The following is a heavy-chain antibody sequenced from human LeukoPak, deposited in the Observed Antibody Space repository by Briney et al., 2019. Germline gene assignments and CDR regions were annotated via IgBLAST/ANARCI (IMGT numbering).Heavy chain of an antibody. J-gene: IGHJ4*02. Sequence: GGSLRLSCAASGFTFSSYEMNWVRQAPGKGLEWVSYISSSGNTIYYADSVKGRFTISRDNAKSSLYLQMNSLRAEDTAVYYCASQWLLRYWGQGTLGTVSS. D-gene: IGHD3-22*01. CDR3: ASQWLLRY. CDR1: GFTFSSYE. CDR2: ISSSGNTI. V-gene: IGHV3-48*03.